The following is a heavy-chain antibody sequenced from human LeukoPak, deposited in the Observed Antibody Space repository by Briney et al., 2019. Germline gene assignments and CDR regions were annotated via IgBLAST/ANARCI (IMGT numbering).Heavy chain of an antibody. CDR2: INPNSGGT. J-gene: IGHJ6*03. CDR3: ARDSGATHYYYYYMDV. CDR1: GYTFTGYY. V-gene: IGHV1-2*02. Sequence: ASVKVSCKASGYTFTGYYMHWVRHAPGQGLEWMGWINPNSGGTNYAQKFQGRVTMTRDTSISTAYMELSRLRSDDTAVYYCARDSGATHYYYYYMDVWGKGTTVTVSS. D-gene: IGHD1-26*01.